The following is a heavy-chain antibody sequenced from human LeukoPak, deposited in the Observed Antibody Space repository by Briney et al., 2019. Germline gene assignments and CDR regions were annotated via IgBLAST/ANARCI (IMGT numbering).Heavy chain of an antibody. CDR2: IYYSGTS. V-gene: IGHV4-59*01. CDR1: GDSIRSYY. D-gene: IGHD5-18*01. CDR3: ARAGRVGYSYGAPFDY. J-gene: IGHJ4*02. Sequence: PSETLSLTCSVSGDSIRSYYWSWIRQPPGRGLEWIGYIYYSGTSNYNPSLKSRVTISVDTSKNQFSLKLSSVTAADTAVYYCARAGRVGYSYGAPFDYWGQGTLVTVSS.